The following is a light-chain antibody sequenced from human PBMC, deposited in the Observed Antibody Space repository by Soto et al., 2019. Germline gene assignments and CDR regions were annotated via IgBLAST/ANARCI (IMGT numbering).Light chain of an antibody. Sequence: DIQMTQSPSTLSASVGDRVTITCRASQSISSWLAWYQQKPGKAPKLLIYKASSLESGVPSRFSGSGSGTGFTLTISSLQPDDFATYYCQQYNSYWTFGQGTTVDIK. V-gene: IGKV1-5*03. CDR3: QQYNSYWT. CDR2: KAS. J-gene: IGKJ1*01. CDR1: QSISSW.